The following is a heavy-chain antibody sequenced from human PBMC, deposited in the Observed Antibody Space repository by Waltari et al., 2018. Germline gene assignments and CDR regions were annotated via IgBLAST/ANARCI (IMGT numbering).Heavy chain of an antibody. CDR3: ARLWYSNYPDY. CDR1: GYSISSGYY. Sequence: QVQLQESGPGLVKPSETLSLTCAVSGYSISSGYYWGWIRQPPGKGLEWIGSIPHSGSTYSSPSLKSRVTISVDTSKNQFSLKLSSVTAADTAMYYCARLWYSNYPDYWGQGTLVTVSS. CDR2: IPHSGST. D-gene: IGHD4-4*01. J-gene: IGHJ4*02. V-gene: IGHV4-38-2*01.